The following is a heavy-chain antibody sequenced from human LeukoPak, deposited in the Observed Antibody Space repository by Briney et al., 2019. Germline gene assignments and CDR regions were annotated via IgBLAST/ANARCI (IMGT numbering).Heavy chain of an antibody. V-gene: IGHV3-48*03. Sequence: GGSLRLSCAASGFNFSNYEMNWVRQAPGKGLEWVSHISSSGNTIYYADSVKGRFTISRDNAKNSLYLQMNSLRVEDTAVYYCARDDLAVADPFDYWGQGTLVTVSS. CDR3: ARDDLAVADPFDY. D-gene: IGHD6-19*01. CDR2: ISSSGNTI. J-gene: IGHJ4*02. CDR1: GFNFSNYE.